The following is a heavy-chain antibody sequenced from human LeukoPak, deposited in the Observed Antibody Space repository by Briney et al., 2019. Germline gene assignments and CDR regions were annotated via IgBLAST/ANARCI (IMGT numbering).Heavy chain of an antibody. CDR1: GFTFSSYA. CDR3: AKGQWLVRRVSHMDV. Sequence: GGSLRLSCAASGFTFSSYAMHWVRQAPGKGLEWVAVISYDGSNKYYADSVKGRFTISRDNSKNTLYLQMNSLRAEDTAVYYCAKGQWLVRRVSHMDVWGKGTTVTVSS. CDR2: ISYDGSNK. J-gene: IGHJ6*03. D-gene: IGHD6-19*01. V-gene: IGHV3-30-3*01.